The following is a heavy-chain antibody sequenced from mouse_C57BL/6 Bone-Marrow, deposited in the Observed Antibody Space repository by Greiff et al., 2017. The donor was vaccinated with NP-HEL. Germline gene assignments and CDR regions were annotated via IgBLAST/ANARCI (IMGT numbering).Heavy chain of an antibody. CDR1: GFSFNTYA. CDR3: VRLWRDY. Sequence: EVQLQQSGGGLVQPKGSLKLSCAASGFSFNTYAMNWVRQAPGKGLEWVARIRSKSNNYATYYADSVKDRFTISRDDSESMLYLQMNNLKTEDTAMYYCVRLWRDYWGQGTSVTVSS. V-gene: IGHV10-1*01. D-gene: IGHD1-1*02. CDR2: IRSKSNNYAT. J-gene: IGHJ4*01.